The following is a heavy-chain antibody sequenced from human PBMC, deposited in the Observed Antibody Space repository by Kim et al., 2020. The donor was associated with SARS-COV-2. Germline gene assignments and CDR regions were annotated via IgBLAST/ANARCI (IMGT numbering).Heavy chain of an antibody. CDR1: GFTFSSYN. V-gene: IGHV3-21*01. Sequence: GGSLRLSCAASGFTFSSYNMNWVRQAPGKGLEWVSSVSSSSSYIYYADSVEGRFTISRDNAKNSLYLQMSSLRAEDTAVYYCASLSSLGAEDGMDVWGLGTAVTVSS. CDR2: VSSSSSYI. CDR3: ASLSSLGAEDGMDV. J-gene: IGHJ6*02.